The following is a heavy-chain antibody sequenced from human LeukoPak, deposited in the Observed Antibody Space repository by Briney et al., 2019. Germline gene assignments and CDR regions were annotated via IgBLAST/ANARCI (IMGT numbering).Heavy chain of an antibody. CDR3: ARVLAGYYYYGMDV. CDR1: GFTFSSYG. V-gene: IGHV3-30*02. J-gene: IGHJ6*02. Sequence: GGSLRLSCAASGFTFSSYGMHWVRQAPGKGLEWVAFIRYDGSNKYYADSVKGRFTISRDNSKNTLYLQMNSLRAEDTAVYYCARVLAGYYYYGMDVWGQGTTVTVSS. CDR2: IRYDGSNK.